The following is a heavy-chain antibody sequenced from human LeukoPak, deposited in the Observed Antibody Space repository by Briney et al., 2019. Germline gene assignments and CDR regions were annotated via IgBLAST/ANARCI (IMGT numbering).Heavy chain of an antibody. D-gene: IGHD5-12*01. J-gene: IGHJ5*02. CDR3: ARGNGGGYSGYAWAP. V-gene: IGHV3-66*01. CDR1: GFTVSISY. CDR2: IYSGGGT. Sequence: GGSLGLSCAASGFTVSISYMTWVRQAPGKGLECVSVIYSGGGTYYADSVKGRFTVSRDKSKNTLYLQMNSLRVEDTAVYYCARGNGGGYSGYAWAPWGQGTLVTVSS.